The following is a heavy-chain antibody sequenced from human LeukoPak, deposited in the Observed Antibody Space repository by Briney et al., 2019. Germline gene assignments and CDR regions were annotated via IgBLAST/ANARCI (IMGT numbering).Heavy chain of an antibody. J-gene: IGHJ6*02. D-gene: IGHD6-13*01. CDR1: GFTFSSSA. CDR3: AKAASSSWPSYYYGMDV. CDR2: ISGSGGST. Sequence: GGSLRLSCAASGFTFSSSAMSWVRQAPGKGLEWVSAISGSGGSTYRADSVKGRFTISKDNSKNTVYLQMSSLRVDDTAVYYCAKAASSSWPSYYYGMDVWGQGTTVTVSS. V-gene: IGHV3-23*01.